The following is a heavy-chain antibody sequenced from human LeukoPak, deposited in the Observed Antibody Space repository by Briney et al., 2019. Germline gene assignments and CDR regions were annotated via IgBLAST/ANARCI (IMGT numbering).Heavy chain of an antibody. CDR2: MNPNSGNT. Sequence: GASVKVSCKASGYTFTSYDINWVRQATGQGLGWMGWMNPNSGNTGYAQKFQGRVTMTRNTSISTAYMELSSLRSEDTAVYYCARGYLAMVRGVIRDAFDIWGQGTMVTVSS. J-gene: IGHJ3*02. CDR3: ARGYLAMVRGVIRDAFDI. D-gene: IGHD3-10*01. V-gene: IGHV1-8*01. CDR1: GYTFTSYD.